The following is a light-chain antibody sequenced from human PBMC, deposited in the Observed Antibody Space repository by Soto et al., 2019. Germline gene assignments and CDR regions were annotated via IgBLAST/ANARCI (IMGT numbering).Light chain of an antibody. CDR3: SSYTTSSTRV. V-gene: IGLV2-14*01. CDR1: SSDVGIYNY. Sequence: QSVLTQPASVSGSPGQSIAISCTGSSSDVGIYNYVSWYQQHPGKVPKLIIYEVSNRPSGVSNRFSGSESGNTASLTISGLQAEDEADYYCSSYTTSSTRVFGTGTKVT. CDR2: EVS. J-gene: IGLJ1*01.